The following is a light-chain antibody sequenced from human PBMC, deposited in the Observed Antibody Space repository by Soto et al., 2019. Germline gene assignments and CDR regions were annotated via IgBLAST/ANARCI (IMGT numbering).Light chain of an antibody. CDR3: QCYNDYQYI. V-gene: IGKV1-5*03. CDR1: QSITTW. Sequence: DIQMTQSPSTLSASVGDRVTITCRASQSITTWLAWYQQKPGKAPKLLIYKATNLQSGVPSRFSGSGSGTESSLTISSLQPDDFATYYCQCYNDYQYIFGQGTKVDIK. J-gene: IGKJ2*01. CDR2: KAT.